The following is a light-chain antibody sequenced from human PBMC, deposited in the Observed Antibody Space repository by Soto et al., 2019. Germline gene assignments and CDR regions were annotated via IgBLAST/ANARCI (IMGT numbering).Light chain of an antibody. Sequence: AIQLTQSPSSLSASLGDRVTITCRASQGISNFLAWYQQKPGKAPKLLIYAASTLQSGVPSRFSGGGSGTDFTLTISCLQSEDFATYYCQQYYSLPWTFGQGTKVDIK. CDR2: AAS. CDR3: QQYYSLPWT. CDR1: QGISNF. V-gene: IGKV1-8*01. J-gene: IGKJ1*01.